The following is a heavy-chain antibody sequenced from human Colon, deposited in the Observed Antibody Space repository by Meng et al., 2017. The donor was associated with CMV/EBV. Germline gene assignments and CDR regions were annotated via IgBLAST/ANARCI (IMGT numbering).Heavy chain of an antibody. Sequence: SETLSLTCAAYGGSFSDYYWTWIRQSPDKGLEWIGEINHSGSLNYNASLKSRVIMSVDTSKNQFALNLKSVTAADTAMYYCARPRRVGANRDYDSWGQGTLVTVSS. CDR2: INHSGSL. CDR1: GGSFSDYY. CDR3: ARPRRVGANRDYDS. V-gene: IGHV4-34*01. D-gene: IGHD1-26*01. J-gene: IGHJ5*01.